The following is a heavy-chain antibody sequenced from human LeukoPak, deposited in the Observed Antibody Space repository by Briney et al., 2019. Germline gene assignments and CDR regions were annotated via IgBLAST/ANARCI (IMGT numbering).Heavy chain of an antibody. CDR3: ARDGETYYYDSRGYSDYYYYYMDV. Sequence: GGSLRLSCAASGFTFSDHYMSWIRQAPGKGLEWVSYISGSGSTIYYAGSVKGRFTISRDNAKNSLYLQMNSLRAEDTAVYYCARDGETYYYDSRGYSDYYYYYMDVWGKGTTVTVSS. CDR2: ISGSGSTI. V-gene: IGHV3-11*01. CDR1: GFTFSDHY. J-gene: IGHJ6*03. D-gene: IGHD3-22*01.